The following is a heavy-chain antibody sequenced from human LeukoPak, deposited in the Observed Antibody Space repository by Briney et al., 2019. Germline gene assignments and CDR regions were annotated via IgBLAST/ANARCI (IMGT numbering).Heavy chain of an antibody. CDR3: AKDGYNYYIDY. V-gene: IGHV3-30*02. Sequence: PGGSLRLSCVASGFTFSSYGIHWVRQAPGKGLEWVAFIGYDGSNKYYRDSVKGRFTISRDNSKNTLYLQMNSLRAEDTAVYYCAKDGYNYYIDYWRQGTLVTVSS. CDR1: GFTFSSYG. CDR2: IGYDGSNK. J-gene: IGHJ4*02. D-gene: IGHD5-24*01.